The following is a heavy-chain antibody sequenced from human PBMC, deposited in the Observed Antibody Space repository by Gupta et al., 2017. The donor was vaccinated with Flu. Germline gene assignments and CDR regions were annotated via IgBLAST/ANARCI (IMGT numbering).Heavy chain of an antibody. D-gene: IGHD1-26*01. J-gene: IGHJ4*02. Sequence: QVHLLESGGGVVQPGRSLRLSCAASGFTFSSYTIHWIRQAPGKGLEWVAVMAYDGATKYYADSVKGRFSLSRDDFNNTLYLQMDSLKTEDTAVYYCAREGGNYWDDWGQGSLVTVSS. CDR1: GFTFSSYT. CDR3: AREGGNYWDD. V-gene: IGHV3-30-3*01. CDR2: MAYDGATK.